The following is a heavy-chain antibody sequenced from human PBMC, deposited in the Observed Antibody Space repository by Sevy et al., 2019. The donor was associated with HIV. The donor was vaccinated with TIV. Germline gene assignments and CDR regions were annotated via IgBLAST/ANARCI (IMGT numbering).Heavy chain of an antibody. CDR3: ARPRANYVDHYFFFAMDV. CDR1: GFAFTNYFA. V-gene: IGHV3-30-3*01. D-gene: IGHD4-17*01. CDR2: ISFDGSDK. J-gene: IGHJ6*02. Sequence: GGFLRLSCAASGFAFTNYFAMHWVRQAPGKGLEWVALISFDGSDKYYADSVKGRFTISRDNLKNTLFLQMNSLRTEDTAVHYCARPRANYVDHYFFFAMDVWGQGTTVTVSS.